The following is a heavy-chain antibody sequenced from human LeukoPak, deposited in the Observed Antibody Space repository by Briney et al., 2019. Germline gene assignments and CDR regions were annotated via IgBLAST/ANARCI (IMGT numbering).Heavy chain of an antibody. Sequence: SETLSLTCTVSGASIRSYYWSWIRQAPGKGLEWVGFISYSGYTSYSPSLKSRVTISVDTSKSQFSLRLTSMTAADTAIYYCARGRNDNGGMFFDSWAQGTLVTVSS. V-gene: IGHV4-59*01. D-gene: IGHD4-23*01. CDR1: GASIRSYY. CDR3: ARGRNDNGGMFFDS. J-gene: IGHJ4*02. CDR2: ISYSGYT.